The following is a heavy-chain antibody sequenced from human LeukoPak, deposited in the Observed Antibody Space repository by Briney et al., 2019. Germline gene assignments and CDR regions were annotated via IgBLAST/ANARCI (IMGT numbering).Heavy chain of an antibody. CDR3: ARGYTNYPFDY. D-gene: IGHD2-8*01. CDR2: ISSSGSAI. Sequence: GSLRLSCAASGFAFSNFAMHWVRQAPGKGLEWISYISSSGSAIYYTDSVKGRFTISRDNAKNSLYLQMNSLRAEDTAVYYCARGYTNYPFDYWGQGTLVTVSS. J-gene: IGHJ4*02. V-gene: IGHV3-11*01. CDR1: GFAFSNFA.